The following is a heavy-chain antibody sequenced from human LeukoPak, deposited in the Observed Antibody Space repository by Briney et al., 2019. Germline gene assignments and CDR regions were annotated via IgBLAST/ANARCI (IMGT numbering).Heavy chain of an antibody. CDR2: ISTTGST. J-gene: IGHJ4*02. D-gene: IGHD2-8*01. V-gene: IGHV4-4*07. CDR3: AGAPNTYYSDY. Sequence: PSETLSLTCTVSGGSISSYYWSWFRQSAGKGLEWIGRISTTGSTNYNPSLKSRVTMSLDTSKNQFSLRVSSVTAADTAVYYCAGAPNTYYSDYWGQGTLVTVSS. CDR1: GGSISSYY.